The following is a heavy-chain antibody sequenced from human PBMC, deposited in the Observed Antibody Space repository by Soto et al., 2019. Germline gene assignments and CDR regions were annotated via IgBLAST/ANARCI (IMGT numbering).Heavy chain of an antibody. D-gene: IGHD1-26*01. Sequence: GASVKVSCKASGGTFSSYAISWVRQAPGQGLEWMGGIIPIFGTANYAQKFQCRVTITADESTSTAYMELSSLRSEDTAVYYCAREAVGTAYYYYGMDVWGHGTTVTVSS. CDR2: IIPIFGTA. CDR3: AREAVGTAYYYYGMDV. J-gene: IGHJ6*02. CDR1: GGTFSSYA. V-gene: IGHV1-69*13.